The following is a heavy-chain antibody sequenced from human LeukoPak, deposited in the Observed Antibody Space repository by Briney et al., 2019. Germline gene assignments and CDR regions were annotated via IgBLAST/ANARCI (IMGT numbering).Heavy chain of an antibody. CDR3: VRSRYCSVGRCYSDY. J-gene: IGHJ4*02. Sequence: GGSLRLSCAASGFTFSSYAMHWVRQAPGKGLEWVAVIPYDGSNKYYADSVKGRFTISRDNAKNSLYLQMNSLRAEDTAVYYCVRSRYCSVGRCYSDYWGQGTLVTVSS. D-gene: IGHD2-15*01. CDR1: GFTFSSYA. CDR2: IPYDGSNK. V-gene: IGHV3-30-3*01.